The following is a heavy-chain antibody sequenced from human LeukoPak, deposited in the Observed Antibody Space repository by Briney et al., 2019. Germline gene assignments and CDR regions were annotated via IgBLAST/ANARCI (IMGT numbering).Heavy chain of an antibody. D-gene: IGHD3-9*01. Sequence: SETLSLTCTVSGGSISSYYWSWIRQPPGKGLEWIGYIYYSGSTNYNPSLKSRVTISVDTSKNQFSLKLSSVTAADTAVYYCARAFSAPYDILTGPIREYPGILDYWGQGTLVTVSS. CDR1: GGSISSYY. J-gene: IGHJ4*02. V-gene: IGHV4-59*01. CDR3: ARAFSAPYDILTGPIREYPGILDY. CDR2: IYYSGST.